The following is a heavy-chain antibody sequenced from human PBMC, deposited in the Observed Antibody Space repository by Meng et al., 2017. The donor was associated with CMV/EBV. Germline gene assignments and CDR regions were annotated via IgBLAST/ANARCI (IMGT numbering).Heavy chain of an antibody. Sequence: GSLRLSCAVYGGSFSGYYWSWIRQPPGKGLEWIGEINHSGSTNYNPSLKSRVTISVDTSKNQFSLKLSSVTAADTAVYYCARRGRQYYYYGMDVWGQGTTVTVSS. CDR2: INHSGST. V-gene: IGHV4-34*01. D-gene: IGHD1-26*01. CDR3: ARRGRQYYYYGMDV. CDR1: GGSFSGYY. J-gene: IGHJ6*02.